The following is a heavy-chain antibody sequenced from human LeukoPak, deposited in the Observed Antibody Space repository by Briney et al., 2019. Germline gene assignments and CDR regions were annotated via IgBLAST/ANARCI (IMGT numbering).Heavy chain of an antibody. CDR2: ISSSSSHT. D-gene: IGHD5-18*01. CDR1: GFTFGTYI. J-gene: IGHJ4*02. V-gene: IGHV3-21*01. CDR3: ARGDPGYSYGY. Sequence: GGSLRLSCAASGFTFGTYIMNWVRQAPGKGLEWVSCISSSSSHTYYADSVKGRFTISRDNAKNSLYLQMNSLRVEDTAVYYCARGDPGYSYGYWGQGTLVTVSS.